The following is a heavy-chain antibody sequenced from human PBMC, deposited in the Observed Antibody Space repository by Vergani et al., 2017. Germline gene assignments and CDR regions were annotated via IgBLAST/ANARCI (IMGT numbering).Heavy chain of an antibody. CDR2: ISGHNGNT. CDR3: ARAHNWNPQSDAFDI. CDR1: GYTFINYG. D-gene: IGHD1-20*01. J-gene: IGHJ3*02. Sequence: QVQLVQSGAEVKKPGASVKVSCKASGYTFINYGISWVRQAPGQGLEWMGWISGHNGNTDYVQKFQGRVTMTTDTSTSTAYMELRSLRSDDTAIYYCARAHNWNPQSDAFDIWGQGTMVTVSS. V-gene: IGHV1-18*01.